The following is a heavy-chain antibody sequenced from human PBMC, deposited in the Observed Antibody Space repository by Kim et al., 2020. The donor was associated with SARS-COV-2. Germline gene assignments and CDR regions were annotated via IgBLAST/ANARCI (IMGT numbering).Heavy chain of an antibody. D-gene: IGHD6-13*01. CDR3: ARAEGGSSWYDFAY. Sequence: SETLSLTCTVSGGSISSYYWSWIRQPPGKGLEWIGYIYYSGSTNYNPSLKSRVTISVDTSKNQFSLKLSSVTAADTAVYYCARAEGGSSWYDFAYWGQGTLVTVSS. CDR1: GGSISSYY. CDR2: IYYSGST. J-gene: IGHJ4*02. V-gene: IGHV4-59*01.